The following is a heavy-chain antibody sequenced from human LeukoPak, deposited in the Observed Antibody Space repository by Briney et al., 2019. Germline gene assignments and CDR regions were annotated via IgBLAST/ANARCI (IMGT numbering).Heavy chain of an antibody. CDR3: ARGGSAYSSSWYMSWFDP. V-gene: IGHV1-18*01. D-gene: IGHD6-13*01. Sequence: ASVKVSCKASGYTFTSYGISWVRQASGQGLEWMGWISAYNGNTNYAQKLQGRVTMTTDTSTSTAYMELRSLRSDDTAVYYCARGGSAYSSSWYMSWFDPWGQGTLVTVSS. J-gene: IGHJ5*02. CDR1: GYTFTSYG. CDR2: ISAYNGNT.